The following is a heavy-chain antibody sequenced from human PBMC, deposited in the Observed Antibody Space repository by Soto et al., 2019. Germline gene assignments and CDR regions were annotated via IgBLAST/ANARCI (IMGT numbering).Heavy chain of an antibody. D-gene: IGHD3-10*01. V-gene: IGHV4-59*01. Sequence: PSETLSLTCTVSSGSISSYNWNWARQPPGKGLEWIGFINYSGSTHYNPSLKSRVTISLDTSKNQFSLKLNSVTAADTAVYYCARENYYALDYWGPGTLVTVSS. CDR2: INYSGST. CDR1: SGSISSYN. CDR3: ARENYYALDY. J-gene: IGHJ4*02.